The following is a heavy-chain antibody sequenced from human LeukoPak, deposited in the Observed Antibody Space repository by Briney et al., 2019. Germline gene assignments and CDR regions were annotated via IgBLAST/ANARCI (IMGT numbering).Heavy chain of an antibody. Sequence: SETLSLTCAVYGGSFSSYYWSWIRQPPGKGMEWNGYIYYSGSTNYNPSLKSRVTISVDTSKNQFSLKLSSVTAADTAVYYCASTYSSGWYGVDYWGQGTLVTVSS. CDR3: ASTYSSGWYGVDY. CDR2: IYYSGST. V-gene: IGHV4-59*08. J-gene: IGHJ4*02. CDR1: GGSFSSYY. D-gene: IGHD6-19*01.